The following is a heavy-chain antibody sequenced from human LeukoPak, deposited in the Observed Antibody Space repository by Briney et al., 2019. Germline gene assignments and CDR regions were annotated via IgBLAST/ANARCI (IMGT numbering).Heavy chain of an antibody. D-gene: IGHD1-14*01. CDR3: ARTHSNQPESYYYYGLDV. V-gene: IGHV1-69*13. J-gene: IGHJ6*02. Sequence: SVKVSCKASGGAFSSYTTTWVRQAPGQGLEWMGGIIPVFGTPDYAQKFQDRVTITADESTSTVYMEMSSLRFEDTAVYYCARTHSNQPESYYYYGLDVWGQGTTVTVSS. CDR2: IIPVFGTP. CDR1: GGAFSSYT.